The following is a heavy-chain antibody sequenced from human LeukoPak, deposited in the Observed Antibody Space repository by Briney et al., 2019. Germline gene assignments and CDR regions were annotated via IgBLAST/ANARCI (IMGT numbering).Heavy chain of an antibody. CDR2: IYYSGST. CDR3: ARVAYDYGDQNDAFDI. V-gene: IGHV4-59*01. CDR1: GGSISSYY. J-gene: IGHJ3*02. Sequence: SETLSLTCTVSGGSISSYYWSRIRQPPGKGLEWIGYIYYSGSTNYNPSLKSRVTISVDTSKNQFSLKLSSVTAADTAVYYCARVAYDYGDQNDAFDIWGQGTMVTVSS. D-gene: IGHD4-17*01.